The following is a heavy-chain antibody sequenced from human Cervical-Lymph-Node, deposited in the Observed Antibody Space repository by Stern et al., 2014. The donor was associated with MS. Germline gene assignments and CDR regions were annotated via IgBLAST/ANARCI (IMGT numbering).Heavy chain of an antibody. CDR2: IYTGGNT. CDR1: GFTFSHNY. D-gene: IGHD3-16*01. Sequence: EVQLEESGGGLVQPGGSLRLSCAASGFTFSHNYMTWVRQAPGKGLEWVSVIYTGGNTYYADSVKGRFTISRDNSKNTLFLQMNSLRGEDTAVYYCARGPYTSAFYYFDYWGQGTLVTVSS. J-gene: IGHJ4*02. CDR3: ARGPYTSAFYYFDY. V-gene: IGHV3-66*01.